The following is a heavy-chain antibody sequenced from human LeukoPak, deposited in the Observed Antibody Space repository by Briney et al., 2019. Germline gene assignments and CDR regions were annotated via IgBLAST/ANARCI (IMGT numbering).Heavy chain of an antibody. Sequence: GRSLRLSCAASGFTFNNYGMHYVRQAPGKGLEWVAGISDDGRNKNYADSVKGRFTISRDSSNNTLYLQMNSLRAEDTGVYFCAKDRETTASGTFDFRGQGTLVTVSS. V-gene: IGHV3-30*18. D-gene: IGHD6-13*01. CDR3: AKDRETTASGTFDF. J-gene: IGHJ4*02. CDR1: GFTFNNYG. CDR2: ISDDGRNK.